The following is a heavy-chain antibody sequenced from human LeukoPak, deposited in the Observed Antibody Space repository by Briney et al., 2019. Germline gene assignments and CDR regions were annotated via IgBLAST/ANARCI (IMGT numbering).Heavy chain of an antibody. D-gene: IGHD3-22*01. V-gene: IGHV5-51*01. CDR3: ARYYDSSGYYSLQAFDI. CDR1: GSSFTSYW. J-gene: IGHJ3*02. CDR2: IYPGDSDT. Sequence: GASLKISCKGSGSSFTSYWIGWVRPLPGKGLEWMGIIYPGDSDTRYSPSFQGQVTISADKSVSTAYLQWSSLKASDTAMYYCARYYDSSGYYSLQAFDIWGQGTMVTVSS.